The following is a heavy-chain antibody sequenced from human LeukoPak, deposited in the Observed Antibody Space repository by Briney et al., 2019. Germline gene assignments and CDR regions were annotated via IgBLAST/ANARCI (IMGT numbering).Heavy chain of an antibody. D-gene: IGHD3-22*01. Sequence: PGGSLRLSCSASGFTFSSYAMHWVRQAPGKGLEYVSAISSNGDSTYYADFVKGGFTISRDNSKNTLYLQMSSLRAEDTAVYYCVKGLRYYDSSDTFDYWGQGTLVTVSS. CDR2: ISSNGDST. CDR1: GFTFSSYA. V-gene: IGHV3-64D*06. CDR3: VKGLRYYDSSDTFDY. J-gene: IGHJ4*02.